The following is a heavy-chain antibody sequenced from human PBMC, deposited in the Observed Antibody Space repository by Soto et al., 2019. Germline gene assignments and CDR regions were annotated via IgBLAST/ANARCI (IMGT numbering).Heavy chain of an antibody. CDR3: ARGPSSDKLDY. Sequence: PSETLSLTCTVSGGSISSDYYYWSWIRQPPGKGLEWIGHIYNSGSTYSNPSLKSRVTISVDTSKSQFSLKLSSVTAADTAVYYCARGPSSDKLDYWGQGTLVTVYS. J-gene: IGHJ4*02. CDR1: GGSISSDYYY. V-gene: IGHV4-30-4*01. D-gene: IGHD3-10*01. CDR2: IYNSGST.